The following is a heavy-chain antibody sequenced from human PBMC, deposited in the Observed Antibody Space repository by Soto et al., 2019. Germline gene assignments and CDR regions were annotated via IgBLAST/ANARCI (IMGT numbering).Heavy chain of an antibody. CDR1: GYIFSNYY. D-gene: IGHD3-10*01. V-gene: IGHV1-46*01. CDR2: FNPSGDAT. CDR3: ARRGMSKIGFDT. Sequence: QVQLVQSGAEVKKPGTSEKVSCKASGYIFSNYYMHWVRQAPGQGLEWMGVFNPSGDATHYAQSFQGRVSVTRDTSTSTVYMELSTLTSEDTAVYYCARRGMSKIGFDTWGQGTMVTVSS. J-gene: IGHJ3*02.